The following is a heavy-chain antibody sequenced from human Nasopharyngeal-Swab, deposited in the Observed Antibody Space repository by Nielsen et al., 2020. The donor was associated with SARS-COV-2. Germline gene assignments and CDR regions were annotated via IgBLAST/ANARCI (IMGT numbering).Heavy chain of an antibody. CDR3: ARALNQSIAVAGTLLPVYYYYYMDV. CDR1: GFTFSSYE. J-gene: IGHJ6*03. CDR2: ISSSGSTI. D-gene: IGHD6-19*01. V-gene: IGHV3-48*03. Sequence: GGSLRLSCVASGFTFSSYEMNWVRQAPGKGLEWVSYISSSGSTIRYADSVKGRFTISRDNAKNSLYLQMNSLRAEDTAVYYCARALNQSIAVAGTLLPVYYYYYMDVWGKGTTVTVPS.